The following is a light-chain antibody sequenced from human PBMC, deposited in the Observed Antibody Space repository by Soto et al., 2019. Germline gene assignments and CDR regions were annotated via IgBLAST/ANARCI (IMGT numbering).Light chain of an antibody. CDR1: PSVSSSN. Sequence: EIVMTQSPATLSVSPGGRATLYCRASPSVSSSNLAWYQQKRGQSPRLLIYGASSRATGIPDRFSGSGSGTDFTLEISRVETDDVGIYYCMQSTQLPPTFGQGTRLEIK. CDR3: MQSTQLPPT. CDR2: GAS. J-gene: IGKJ5*01. V-gene: IGKV3D-20*02.